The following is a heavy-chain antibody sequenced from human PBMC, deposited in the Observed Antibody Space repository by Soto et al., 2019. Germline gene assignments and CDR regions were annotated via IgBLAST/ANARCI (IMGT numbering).Heavy chain of an antibody. CDR2: IYYSGST. J-gene: IGHJ3*02. V-gene: IGHV4-31*03. Sequence: SDTLSLTSTVSGCAIRSGGYHWRWIRHHSGKGLEWIGYIYYSGSTYYNPSLKSRVTISVDTSKNQFSLKLSSVTAADTAVYYCATLDPYYYDSSGYYVAELAFDIWGQGTMVT. CDR1: GCAIRSGGYH. CDR3: ATLDPYYYDSSGYYVAELAFDI. D-gene: IGHD3-22*01.